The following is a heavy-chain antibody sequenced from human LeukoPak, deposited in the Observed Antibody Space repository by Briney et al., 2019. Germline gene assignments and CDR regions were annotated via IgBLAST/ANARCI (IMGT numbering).Heavy chain of an antibody. CDR2: INAGNGNT. J-gene: IGHJ5*02. CDR1: GYTFTSYA. V-gene: IGHV1-3*01. Sequence: GASVKVSCKASGYTFTSYAMHWVRQAPGQRLEWMGWINAGNGNTKYSQKFQGRVTIARDTPASTAYMELSSLRSEDTAVYYCARDSVRGLNWFDPWGQGTLVTVSS. D-gene: IGHD3-10*02. CDR3: ARDSVRGLNWFDP.